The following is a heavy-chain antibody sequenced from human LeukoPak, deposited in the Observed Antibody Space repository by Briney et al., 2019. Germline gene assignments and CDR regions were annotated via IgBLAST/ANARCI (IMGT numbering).Heavy chain of an antibody. V-gene: IGHV1-3*03. CDR1: GYTFTNYA. J-gene: IGHJ4*02. CDR2: INADNGDT. D-gene: IGHD5-18*01. CDR3: AREGGYTYGYVY. Sequence: ASVTVSCTASGYTFTNYAMHWVRQAPGQRLEWMGWINADNGDTKYSQEFQGRVTITSDTSASTAYMELSSLRSGDMAVYYCAREGGYTYGYVYWGQGTLVTVSS.